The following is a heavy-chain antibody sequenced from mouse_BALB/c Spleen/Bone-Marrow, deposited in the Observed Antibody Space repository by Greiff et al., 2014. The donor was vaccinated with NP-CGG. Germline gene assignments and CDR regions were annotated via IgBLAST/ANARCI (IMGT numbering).Heavy chain of an antibody. J-gene: IGHJ4*01. CDR2: INPSNGRT. CDR1: GFTFTSYW. D-gene: IGHD2-1*01. Sequence: SGDELVKPGASVKLSCKASGFTFTSYWIHWVKQRPGQGPEWIGEINPSNGRTNYNEKFKSKATLTEDKSSSTAYMQLSSLTSEDSAVYYCARDGNYGYAMDYWGQGTSVTVSS. CDR3: ARDGNYGYAMDY. V-gene: IGHV1S81*02.